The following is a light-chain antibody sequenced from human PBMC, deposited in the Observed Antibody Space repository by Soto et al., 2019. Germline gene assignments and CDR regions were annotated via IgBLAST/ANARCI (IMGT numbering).Light chain of an antibody. Sequence: EIVMTQSPATLSVSPGERATISCRASQSVSSNVAWYQQKPGQAPRLLIYGASTRATGIPARFSGSGSGTEFTLTISSLQPEDFAVYYCQQYNNWPWTFGQGTKV. CDR2: GAS. V-gene: IGKV3-15*01. J-gene: IGKJ1*01. CDR3: QQYNNWPWT. CDR1: QSVSSN.